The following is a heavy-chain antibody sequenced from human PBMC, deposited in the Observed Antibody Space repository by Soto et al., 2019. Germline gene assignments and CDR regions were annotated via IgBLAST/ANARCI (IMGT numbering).Heavy chain of an antibody. Sequence: WVRQAPGQGLEGMGWISGYDGNTNYPQSLQGRVAMTTDPSTRTAYMELRSLRSDDTAVYYCARKSSSSSWFDPCGQGTLVTVSA. J-gene: IGHJ5*02. D-gene: IGHD6-6*01. V-gene: IGHV1-18*01. CDR3: ARKSSSSSWFDP. CDR2: ISGYDGNT.